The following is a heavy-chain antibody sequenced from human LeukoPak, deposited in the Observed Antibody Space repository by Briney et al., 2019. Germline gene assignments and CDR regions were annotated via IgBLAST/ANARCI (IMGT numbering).Heavy chain of an antibody. J-gene: IGHJ6*02. D-gene: IGHD3-3*01. V-gene: IGHV1-24*01. CDR1: GYTLTELS. CDR2: FDPEDGET. CDR3: ATVAPPPNFWSGYNRYGMDV. Sequence: ASVKVSCKVSGYTLTELSTHWVRQAPGKGLEWMGGFDPEDGETIYAQKFQGRVTMTEDTSTDTAYMELSSLRSEDTAVYYCATVAPPPNFWSGYNRYGMDVWGQGTTVTVSS.